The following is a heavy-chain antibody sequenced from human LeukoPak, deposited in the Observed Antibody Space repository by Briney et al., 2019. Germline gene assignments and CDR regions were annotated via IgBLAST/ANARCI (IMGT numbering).Heavy chain of an antibody. J-gene: IGHJ4*02. V-gene: IGHV4-61*01. Sequence: PSETLSLTCNVSGASVSSGSYYWSWIRQPPGKGLEWIGYIYYSGSTNYNPSLKSRVTISVDTSKNQSSLKLSSVTAADTAVYYCARLPSSSWYYFDYWGQGTLVTVSS. CDR1: GASVSSGSYY. CDR2: IYYSGST. CDR3: ARLPSSSWYYFDY. D-gene: IGHD6-13*01.